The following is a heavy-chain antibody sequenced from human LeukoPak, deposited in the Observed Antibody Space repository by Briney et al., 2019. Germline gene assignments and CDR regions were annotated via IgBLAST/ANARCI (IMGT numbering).Heavy chain of an antibody. CDR1: GGSFSGYY. CDR2: INHSGST. V-gene: IGHV4-34*01. CDR3: ARGESIYGMDV. Sequence: PSETLSLTCAVYGGSFSGYYWSWIRQPPGKGLEWIGEINHSGSTNYNPSLKSRVTMSVDTSKNQFSLKLSSVTAADTAVYYCARGESIYGMDVWGQGTTVTVSS. D-gene: IGHD3-10*01. J-gene: IGHJ6*02.